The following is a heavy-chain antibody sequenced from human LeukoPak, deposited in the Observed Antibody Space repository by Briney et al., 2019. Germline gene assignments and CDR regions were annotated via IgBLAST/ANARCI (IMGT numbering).Heavy chain of an antibody. D-gene: IGHD5-18*01. V-gene: IGHV1-2*02. CDR2: INPNSGGT. CDR3: AKARAIKFRGYSYGYWYFDL. J-gene: IGHJ2*01. CDR1: GYTFTGYY. Sequence: ASVKVSCKASGYTFTGYYMHWVRQAPGQGLEWMGWINPNSGGTNYAQKFQGRVTITTDESTSTAYMELSSLRSEDTAVYYCAKARAIKFRGYSYGYWYFDLWGRGTLVTVSS.